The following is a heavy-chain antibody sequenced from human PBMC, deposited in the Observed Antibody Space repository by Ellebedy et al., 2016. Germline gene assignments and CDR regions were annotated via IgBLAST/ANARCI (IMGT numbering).Heavy chain of an antibody. CDR3: ARLDRPIEAFDI. V-gene: IGHV4-39*01. CDR2: IYYSGST. CDR1: GGSISSSTYY. J-gene: IGHJ3*02. D-gene: IGHD2-2*03. Sequence: SETLSLXXTVSGGSISSSTYYWGWIRQSPGKGLKWIGSIYYSGSTYYNPSLESRITISVDTSKNQFSLSLSSVTAADTAVYYCARLDRPIEAFDIWGQGTMVTVSS.